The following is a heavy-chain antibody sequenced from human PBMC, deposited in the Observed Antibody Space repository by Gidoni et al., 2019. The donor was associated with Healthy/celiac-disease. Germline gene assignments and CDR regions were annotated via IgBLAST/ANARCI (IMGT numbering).Heavy chain of an antibody. CDR1: GGSISSSSYY. CDR3: ARLFKGSRAGYSSYDYYFDY. V-gene: IGHV4-39*01. CDR2: IYYSGST. J-gene: IGHJ4*02. Sequence: QLQLQESGPGLVKPSETLSLTCTVSGGSISSSSYYWGWIRQPPGKGLEWIGSIYYSGSTYYNPSLKSRVTISVDTSKNQFSLKLSSVTAADTAVYYCARLFKGSRAGYSSYDYYFDYWGQGTLVTVSS. D-gene: IGHD5-12*01.